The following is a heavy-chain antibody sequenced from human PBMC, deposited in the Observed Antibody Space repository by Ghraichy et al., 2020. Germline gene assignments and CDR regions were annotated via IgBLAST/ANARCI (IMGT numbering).Heavy chain of an antibody. CDR3: VKDWGGYYFDS. CDR2: IHPGNGVA. CDR1: GYSFTNYG. Sequence: ASVQVSCKATGYSFTNYGMHWMRQAPGQSLEWMGWIHPGNGVARYAQLFQGRVTFTTDTSTTTAFMEMGSLRSDDTAVYFCVKDWGGYYFDSWGLGTLVSVSS. D-gene: IGHD7-27*01. V-gene: IGHV1-3*01. J-gene: IGHJ4*02.